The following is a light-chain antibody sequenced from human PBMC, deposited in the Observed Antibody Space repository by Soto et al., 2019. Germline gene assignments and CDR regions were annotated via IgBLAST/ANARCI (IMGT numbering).Light chain of an antibody. Sequence: ETVLTQSPGTLSLSPGERATLSCRASQSVSSSYLAWYQQKPGQAPRLLMYGASSRATGIPDRFSGSGSGTAVTLTISRLEPEDFAVYYCQQYDNSRGTFGQGTKVEIK. CDR2: GAS. V-gene: IGKV3-20*01. CDR1: QSVSSSY. CDR3: QQYDNSRGT. J-gene: IGKJ1*01.